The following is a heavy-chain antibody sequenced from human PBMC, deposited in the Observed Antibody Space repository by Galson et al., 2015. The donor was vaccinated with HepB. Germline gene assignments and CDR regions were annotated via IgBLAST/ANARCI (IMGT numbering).Heavy chain of an antibody. J-gene: IGHJ4*02. V-gene: IGHV3-21*01. D-gene: IGHD4-17*01. CDR3: ARDLRGGWDRHY. Sequence: SLRLSCAASGFTFSSYSMNWVRQAPGKGLEWVSSISSSSSYIYYADSVKGRFTISRDNAKNSLYLQMNSLRAEDTAVYYCARDLRGGWDRHYWGQGTLVTVSS. CDR2: ISSSSSYI. CDR1: GFTFSSYS.